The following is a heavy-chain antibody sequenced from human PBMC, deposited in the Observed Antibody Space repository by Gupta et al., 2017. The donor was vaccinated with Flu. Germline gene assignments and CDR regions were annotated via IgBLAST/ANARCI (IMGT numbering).Heavy chain of an antibody. D-gene: IGHD1-20*01. J-gene: IGHJ4*02. CDR1: GFTFRAHY. V-gene: IGHV3-72*01. CDR2: SRGKSDSYST. CDR3: AKLITVTSSLDS. Sequence: EVQLVESGGGLVHPGGSLRLSCTVSGFTFRAHYMDWFRQAPGKGLEWVGRSRGKSDSYSTEYATSVKGRFTISRDVSKNSLFLHMNSLKTEDAAIYYCAKLITVTSSLDSWGQGTLVTVSS.